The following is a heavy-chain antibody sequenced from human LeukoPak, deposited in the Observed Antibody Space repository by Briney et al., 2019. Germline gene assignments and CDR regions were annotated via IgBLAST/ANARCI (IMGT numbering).Heavy chain of an antibody. CDR3: ARHRSTLTGYSYGMGYYYYGMDV. Sequence: KTSETLSLTCTVSGGSISSYYWSWIRQPPGKGLEWIGYIYYSGSTNYNPSLKSRVTISVDTSKNQFSLKLSSVTAADTAVYYCARHRSTLTGYSYGMGYYYYGMDVWGQGTTVTVSS. J-gene: IGHJ6*02. V-gene: IGHV4-59*08. CDR2: IYYSGST. CDR1: GGSISSYY. D-gene: IGHD5-18*01.